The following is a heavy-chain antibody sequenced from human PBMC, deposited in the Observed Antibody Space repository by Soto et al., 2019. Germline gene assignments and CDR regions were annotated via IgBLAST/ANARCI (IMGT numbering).Heavy chain of an antibody. CDR2: TYHSGNP. CDR1: GDTISTGGYT. V-gene: IGHV4-30-2*01. D-gene: IGHD3-9*01. Sequence: QLQLQESGSRLVKSSETLSLTCDVSGDTISTGGYTWAWIRQPPGKALEWIGHTYHSGNPYYNPPFKGGAIKSGARPRNRFSWKVGSVTAGEPAVYFCAREPSVVYVGYFAPWGRESKSPSPQ. J-gene: IGHJ5*02. CDR3: AREPSVVYVGYFAP.